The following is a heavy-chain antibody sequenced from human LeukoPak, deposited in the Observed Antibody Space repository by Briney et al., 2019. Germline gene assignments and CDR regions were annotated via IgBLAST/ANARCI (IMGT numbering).Heavy chain of an antibody. CDR2: VYDNDIS. Sequence: SEPLSLPCSVSGASIRSYFWSWIRQSPGKGLEWIGYVYDNDISNFNPSLESRVTILVDRSKSQFSLKLRSVTAADTAVYYCARGLVLATDDAFDIWGPGTMVTVSS. CDR1: GASIRSYF. CDR3: ARGLVLATDDAFDI. V-gene: IGHV4-59*01. J-gene: IGHJ3*02. D-gene: IGHD5-12*01.